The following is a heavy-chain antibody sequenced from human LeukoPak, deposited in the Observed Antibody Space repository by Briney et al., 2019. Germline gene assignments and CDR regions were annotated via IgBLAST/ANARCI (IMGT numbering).Heavy chain of an antibody. CDR3: ARHFQRSSSWYFNYYYYGMDV. V-gene: IGHV4-39*01. Sequence: SETLSLTRTVSGGSISSSSYYWRGIRQPPEKGLEGRGSIYYSGSTYYNPSLKRRVTISVDTSKNQFSLKLSSVTAADTAVYYCARHFQRSSSWYFNYYYYGMDVWGQGTTVTVSS. CDR1: GGSISSSSYY. D-gene: IGHD6-13*01. CDR2: IYYSGST. J-gene: IGHJ6*02.